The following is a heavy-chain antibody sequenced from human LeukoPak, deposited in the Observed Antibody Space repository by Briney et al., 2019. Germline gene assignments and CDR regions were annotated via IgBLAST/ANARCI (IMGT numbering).Heavy chain of an antibody. CDR3: AREELGSSLGFDP. J-gene: IGHJ5*02. V-gene: IGHV3-30-3*01. Sequence: GRSLRLSCAASGFTFSSYTIHWVRQPPGKGLGWVAVISFDGSNKYYADSVKGRFTISRDNSKNTLYLQMNSLRAEDTAVYYCAREELGSSLGFDPWGQGTLVTVSS. CDR1: GFTFSSYT. CDR2: ISFDGSNK. D-gene: IGHD3-16*01.